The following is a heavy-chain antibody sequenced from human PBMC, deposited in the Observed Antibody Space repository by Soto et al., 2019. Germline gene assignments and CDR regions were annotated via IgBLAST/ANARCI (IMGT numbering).Heavy chain of an antibody. CDR3: ARRATGAGTDY. D-gene: IGHD6-19*01. V-gene: IGHV4-4*02. J-gene: IGHJ4*02. CDR2: IYHSGST. CDR1: GGSISSSNW. Sequence: QVQLQESGPGLVKPSGTLSLTCAVSGGSISSSNWWSWVRQPPGKGLEWIGEIYHSGSTNYNPSLRSRVSISLGKSKNPFSLKLSSVTAADTAVYYCARRATGAGTDYWGQGTLVTVSS.